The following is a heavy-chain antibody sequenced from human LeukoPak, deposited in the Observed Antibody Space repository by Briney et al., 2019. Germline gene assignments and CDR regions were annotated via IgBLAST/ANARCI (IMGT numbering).Heavy chain of an antibody. CDR2: LNKDGDRT. J-gene: IGHJ6*02. CDR3: GTWAFYFGLDV. V-gene: IGHV3-43*02. Sequence: PGGSLRLSCAASGFRFEAYAMHWVRHVPGKGLEWASHLNKDGDRTYYADSVKGRFTISRDNSKNSLYLQMNSLRSEDTALYSCGTWAFYFGLDVWGQGITVTVSS. D-gene: IGHD2/OR15-2a*01. CDR1: GFRFEAYA.